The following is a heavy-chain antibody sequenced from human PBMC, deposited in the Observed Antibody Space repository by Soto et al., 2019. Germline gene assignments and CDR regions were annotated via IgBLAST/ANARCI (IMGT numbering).Heavy chain of an antibody. CDR3: ARGGAWTPEGLGY. CDR1: GFTFSSFA. V-gene: IGHV3-30-3*01. D-gene: IGHD2-15*01. J-gene: IGHJ4*02. CDR2: ISSDVVNY. Sequence: QVQLVESGGGVVQPGRSLRLSCAASGFTFSSFAMHWVRQAPGKGLEWLAVISSDVVNYYYAESVKGRFTISKDNSKNTLYLQMNSLRNEDTAIYYCARGGAWTPEGLGYWGQGTLVTVSS.